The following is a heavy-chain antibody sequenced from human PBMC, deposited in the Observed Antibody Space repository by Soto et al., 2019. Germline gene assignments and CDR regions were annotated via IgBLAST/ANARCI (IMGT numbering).Heavy chain of an antibody. Sequence: QVQLVQSGAEVKKPGSSVKVSCKASGGTFSSYTISWVRQAPGQGLEWMGRIIPILGIANYAQKFQGRVTINAEKSTRTAYSELSSLSSEGTAVYYCGSGYDVGPLDYWGQGTLVTVSS. CDR1: GGTFSSYT. CDR3: GSGYDVGPLDY. CDR2: IIPILGIA. J-gene: IGHJ4*02. D-gene: IGHD5-12*01. V-gene: IGHV1-69*02.